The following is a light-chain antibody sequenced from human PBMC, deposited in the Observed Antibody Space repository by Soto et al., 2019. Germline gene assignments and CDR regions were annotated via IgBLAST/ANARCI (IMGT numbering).Light chain of an antibody. Sequence: QSVLTQPASVSGSPGQSITISCTGTSSDVGSYNLVSWCQQHPGKAPKLMIYEVSKRPSGVSNRFSGSKSGNTASLTISGLQAEDEADYYCCSYAGSSTYVFGTGTKLTVL. J-gene: IGLJ1*01. CDR2: EVS. CDR3: CSYAGSSTYV. V-gene: IGLV2-23*02. CDR1: SSDVGSYNL.